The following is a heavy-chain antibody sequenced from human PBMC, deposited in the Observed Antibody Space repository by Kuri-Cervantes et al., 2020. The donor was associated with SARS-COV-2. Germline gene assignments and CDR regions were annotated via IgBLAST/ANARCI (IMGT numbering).Heavy chain of an antibody. J-gene: IGHJ4*02. V-gene: IGHV4-34*01. CDR3: AREMIWYDFWSGYSCYFDY. CDR2: VNHNGGA. CDR1: GGSLSGSF. D-gene: IGHD3-3*01. Sequence: SETLSLTCAVYGGSLSGSFWSWIRQSPGKGLEWIGEVNHNGGANYNPSLRSRVTISVDTSKTQFSLSLSSVTAADTAVYYCAREMIWYDFWSGYSCYFDYWGQGTLVTVSS.